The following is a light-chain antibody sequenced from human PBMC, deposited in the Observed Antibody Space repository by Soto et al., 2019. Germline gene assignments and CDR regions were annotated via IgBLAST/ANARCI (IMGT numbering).Light chain of an antibody. J-gene: IGKJ5*01. Sequence: EIVLRDARGTLYLSPGERATLSCRASQSVSSYLAWYQQKPGQAPRLLIYDASNRATGIPARFSGSGSGTDFTLTISSLEPEDFAVYYCQQRSNWQSTFGQGTRLEIK. CDR2: DAS. CDR1: QSVSSY. CDR3: QQRSNWQST. V-gene: IGKV3-11*01.